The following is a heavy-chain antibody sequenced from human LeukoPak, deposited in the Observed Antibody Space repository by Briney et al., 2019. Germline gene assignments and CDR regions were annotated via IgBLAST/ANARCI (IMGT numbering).Heavy chain of an antibody. D-gene: IGHD6-19*01. Sequence: PGGSLRLSCAASGFTFSSYSMNWVRQAPGKGLEWASSISSSSSYIYYADSVKGRFTISRDNAKNSLHLQMNSLRAEDTAVYYCARGYSSGWNLDYWGQGTLVTVSS. J-gene: IGHJ4*02. CDR2: ISSSSSYI. CDR3: ARGYSSGWNLDY. V-gene: IGHV3-21*01. CDR1: GFTFSSYS.